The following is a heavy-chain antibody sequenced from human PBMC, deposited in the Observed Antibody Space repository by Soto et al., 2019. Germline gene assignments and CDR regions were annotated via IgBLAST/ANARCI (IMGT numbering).Heavy chain of an antibody. CDR2: ITAYNSNT. V-gene: IGHV1-18*01. CDR1: GYTFTSYG. D-gene: IGHD1-1*01. J-gene: IGHJ3*02. CDR3: AMPEIRYRYNPPDALDI. Sequence: ASVKVSCKASGYTFTSYGISWVRQAPGQGLEWMGWITAYNSNTNYAQKLQGRATMTTDTSTSTAYMELRSLRSDDTAVYYCAMPEIRYRYNPPDALDIWGQGTMVTGS.